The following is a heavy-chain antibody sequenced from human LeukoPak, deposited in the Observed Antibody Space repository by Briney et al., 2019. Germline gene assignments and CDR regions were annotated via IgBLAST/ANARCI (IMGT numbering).Heavy chain of an antibody. D-gene: IGHD2-21*01. V-gene: IGHV3-23*01. Sequence: GGSLRLSCAASGLAFSSYAMSWVRQAPGKGLEWGSGIRGSGGSTYYGDSVKGRFTISRDNSNNTLYLQMNSLRAEDTAVYYCAKVPLTWLVRDYYYMDVWGKGTTVTVSS. CDR2: IRGSGGST. CDR3: AKVPLTWLVRDYYYMDV. CDR1: GLAFSSYA. J-gene: IGHJ6*03.